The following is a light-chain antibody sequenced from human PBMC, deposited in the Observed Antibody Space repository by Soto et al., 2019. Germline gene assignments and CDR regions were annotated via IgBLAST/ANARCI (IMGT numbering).Light chain of an antibody. V-gene: IGLV2-14*03. Sequence: QSALTQPGSGSGSPGQSITISCTGTSSDVGAYDFVSWYQQHPDKAPKLMIYEVGNRPPGVSNRFSDSKSVNTATLTISGLQAEDEADYYCSSYTSSSTRVFGTGTKVTVL. CDR2: EVG. CDR1: SSDVGAYDF. CDR3: SSYTSSSTRV. J-gene: IGLJ1*01.